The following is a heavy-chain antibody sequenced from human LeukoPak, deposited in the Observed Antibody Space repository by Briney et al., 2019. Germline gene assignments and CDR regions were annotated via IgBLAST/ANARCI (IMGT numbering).Heavy chain of an antibody. CDR2: IYYSGST. CDR3: ARLAHQDY. CDR1: GGSISSYY. J-gene: IGHJ4*02. Sequence: SETLSLTCTVSGGSISSYYWSWIRQPPGKGLEWIGYIYYSGSTNYNPSLKSRVTISVDTSKNQFSLKLSSVTAADTAVYYCARLAHQDYWGQGTLVTVSS. D-gene: IGHD2-2*01. V-gene: IGHV4-59*08.